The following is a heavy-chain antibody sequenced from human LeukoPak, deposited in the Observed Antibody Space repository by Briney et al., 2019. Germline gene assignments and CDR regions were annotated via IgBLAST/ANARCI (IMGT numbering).Heavy chain of an antibody. J-gene: IGHJ4*02. Sequence: QPGGSLRLSCAASGFTFNRYWMHWVRQTPGKGLEWVSAISGSGGSTYYADSVKGRFTISRDNSKNTLYLQMNSLRAEDTAVYYCAKDQFRSPYYYGSGSQNPLDYWGQGTLVTVSS. D-gene: IGHD3-10*01. CDR1: GFTFNRYW. CDR3: AKDQFRSPYYYGSGSQNPLDY. V-gene: IGHV3-23*01. CDR2: ISGSGGST.